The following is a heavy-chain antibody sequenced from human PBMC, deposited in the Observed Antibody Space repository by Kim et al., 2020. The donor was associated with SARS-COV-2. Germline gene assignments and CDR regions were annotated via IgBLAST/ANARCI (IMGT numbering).Heavy chain of an antibody. J-gene: IGHJ6*02. D-gene: IGHD3-10*01. CDR1: GFTFSSYA. CDR3: ARGTLMDV. Sequence: GGSLRLSCAASGFTFSSYAMHWVRQAPGKGLEWVAVISYDGSHKYYADSVKGRFTISRDNSKNTLYLQMNSLRAEDTAVYYCARGTLMDVWGQGTTVTASS. CDR2: ISYDGSHK. V-gene: IGHV3-30*04.